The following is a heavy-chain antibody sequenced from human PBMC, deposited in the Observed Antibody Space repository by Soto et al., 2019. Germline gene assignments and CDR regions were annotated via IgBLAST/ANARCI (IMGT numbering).Heavy chain of an antibody. CDR1: GFTFSSYS. CDR2: ISSSSSYI. V-gene: IGHV3-21*01. J-gene: IGHJ3*02. D-gene: IGHD6-6*01. CDR3: ASSSPQWGDAFDI. Sequence: GVSLRLSCAASGFTFSSYSMNWVRQAPGKGLEWVSSISSSSSYIYYADSVKGRFTISRDNAKNSLYLQMNSLRAEDTAVYYCASSSPQWGDAFDIWGQGTMVTVSS.